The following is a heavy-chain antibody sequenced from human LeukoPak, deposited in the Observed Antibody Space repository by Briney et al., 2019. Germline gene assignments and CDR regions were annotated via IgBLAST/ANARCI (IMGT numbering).Heavy chain of an antibody. J-gene: IGHJ5*02. CDR3: GRARNWFDP. Sequence: PSETLSLTCNVSDDSINDYYWSWIRQSPGKGLEWIGAIYYTGSTKYTSSLKSRVTISLDTSKSQFSLRLTSVTAADTAVYYCGRARNWFDPWGQGMLVTVSS. CDR1: DDSINDYY. V-gene: IGHV4-59*01. CDR2: IYYTGST.